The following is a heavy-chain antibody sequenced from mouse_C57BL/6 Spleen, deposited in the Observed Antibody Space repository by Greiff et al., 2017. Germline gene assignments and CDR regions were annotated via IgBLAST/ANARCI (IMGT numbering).Heavy chain of an antibody. CDR2: INPNNGGT. Sequence: EVQLQQSGPELVKPGASVKISCKASGYTFTDYYMNWVKQSHGKSLEWIGDINPNNGGTSYNQKFKGKATLTVDKSSSTAYMELRSLTSEDSAVYYCARTGGYYDFDDWGQGTTLTVSS. D-gene: IGHD2-3*01. V-gene: IGHV1-26*01. CDR3: ARTGGYYDFDD. CDR1: GYTFTDYY. J-gene: IGHJ2*01.